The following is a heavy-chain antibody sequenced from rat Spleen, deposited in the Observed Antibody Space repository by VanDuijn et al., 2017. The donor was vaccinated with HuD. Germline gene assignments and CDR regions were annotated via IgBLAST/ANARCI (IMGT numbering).Heavy chain of an antibody. CDR2: ISYDGRRI. V-gene: IGHV5-29*01. Sequence: EVQLAESGGGLVQPGRSLKLSCAASGFTFSAYYMAWVRQAPTKGLEWVATISYDGRRIYYRDSVKGRFTISRNNAKSTLFLQMDSLRSEDTATYYCARHPQGVMDAWGQGASVTVSS. CDR1: GFTFSAYY. J-gene: IGHJ4*01. CDR3: ARHPQGVMDA.